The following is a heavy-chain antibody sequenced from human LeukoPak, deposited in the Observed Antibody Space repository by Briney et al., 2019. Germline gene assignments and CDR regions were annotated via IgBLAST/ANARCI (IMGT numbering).Heavy chain of an antibody. CDR3: AREAGFGVNMDV. D-gene: IGHD3-10*01. V-gene: IGHV4-4*07. J-gene: IGHJ6*03. CDR1: GGSISRYY. CDR2: IYTRGNT. Sequence: SETLSLTCTVSGGSISRYYWSWIRQPAGKGLEWIGRIYTRGNTNYNPSLKSGVTMSVDTSKNQFSLKLSSVTAADTAVYYCAREAGFGVNMDVWGKGTTVTISS.